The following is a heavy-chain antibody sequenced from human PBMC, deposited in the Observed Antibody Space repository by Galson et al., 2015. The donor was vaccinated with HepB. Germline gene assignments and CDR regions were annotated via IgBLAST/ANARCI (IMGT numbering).Heavy chain of an antibody. J-gene: IGHJ6*02. D-gene: IGHD3-3*01. V-gene: IGHV5-10-1*01. CDR3: AIHSNYDLLSGYYPV. CDR1: GYRFRSYC. CDR2: VDPDDSYT. Sequence: QSGAAVTKLGESLRISCLGSGYRFRSYCIIWMRQVAGKGLEWMGRVDPDDSYTNYSPSFQGHVPISADESIITAYLQWSSLKASYTAVYYCAIHSNYDLLSGYYPVWGQGTTVIVSS.